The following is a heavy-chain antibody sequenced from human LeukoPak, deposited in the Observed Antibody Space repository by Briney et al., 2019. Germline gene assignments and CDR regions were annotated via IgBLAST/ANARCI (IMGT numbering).Heavy chain of an antibody. CDR3: ARGWFGELLQYDAFDI. J-gene: IGHJ3*02. CDR2: IYHSGST. CDR1: GGSISSGGYY. V-gene: IGHV4-30-2*01. Sequence: TPSETLSLTCTVSGGSISSGGYYWSWIRQPPGKGLEWIGYIYHSGSTYYNPSLKSRVTISVDRSKNQFSLKLSSVTAADTAVYYCARGWFGELLQYDAFDIWGQGTMVTVSS. D-gene: IGHD3-10*01.